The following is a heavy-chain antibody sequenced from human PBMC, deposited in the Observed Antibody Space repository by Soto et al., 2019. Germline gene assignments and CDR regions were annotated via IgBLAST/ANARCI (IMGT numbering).Heavy chain of an antibody. J-gene: IGHJ6*02. D-gene: IGHD2-8*01. CDR3: ARNGRGYYGMDV. CDR1: GFTFSSYG. CDR2: IWYDGSNK. V-gene: IGHV3-33*01. Sequence: QVQLVESGGGVVQPGRSLRLSCAASGFTFSSYGMHWVRQAPGKGLEWVAVIWYDGSNKYYADSVKGRFTISRDNSKNTLDLQMNSLRAEDTAVYYCARNGRGYYGMDVWGQGTTVTVSS.